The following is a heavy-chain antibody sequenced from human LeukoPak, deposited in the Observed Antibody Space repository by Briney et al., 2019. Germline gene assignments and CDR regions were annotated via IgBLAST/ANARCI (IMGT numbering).Heavy chain of an antibody. D-gene: IGHD1-26*01. Sequence: GGSLRLSCAASGFTFSSYAIHWVRQAPDKGLEWVAVISYDGSNKYYADSVKGRFTMSRDNSKNTLFLQMNSLRAEDTAVYYCARDRSGTGPAVLYYFDYWGQGTLVTVSS. CDR2: ISYDGSNK. CDR1: GFTFSSYA. J-gene: IGHJ4*02. V-gene: IGHV3-30*04. CDR3: ARDRSGTGPAVLYYFDY.